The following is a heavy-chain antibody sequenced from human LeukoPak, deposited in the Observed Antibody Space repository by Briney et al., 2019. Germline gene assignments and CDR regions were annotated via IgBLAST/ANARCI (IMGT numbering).Heavy chain of an antibody. J-gene: IGHJ5*02. Sequence: SETLSLTCTVSGYSISSGYFWGWIRQPPGKGLEWIGTIYNSGSTYYNASLESRVTISVDTSKNQFSLKLSSVTAADTAVYYCARGSSGWYIHWFDPWGQGTLVTVSS. CDR3: ARGSSGWYIHWFDP. V-gene: IGHV4-38-2*02. CDR1: GYSISSGYF. CDR2: IYNSGST. D-gene: IGHD6-19*01.